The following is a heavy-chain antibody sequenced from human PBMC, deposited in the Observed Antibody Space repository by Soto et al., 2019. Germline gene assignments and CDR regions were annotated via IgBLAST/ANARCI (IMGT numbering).Heavy chain of an antibody. Sequence: QVQLQQWGAGLLKPSETLSLTFAVYGGSLSDYYWNWLRQPPGKGLEWIGEVNHRGSSSYNPSLKSRVDISVDTAMTQFSLKLRSVTAADTAVYYCARYQWNPGAFDPWGPGTQVIVSS. J-gene: IGHJ5*02. CDR3: ARYQWNPGAFDP. D-gene: IGHD1-20*01. CDR1: GGSLSDYY. V-gene: IGHV4-34*01. CDR2: VNHRGSS.